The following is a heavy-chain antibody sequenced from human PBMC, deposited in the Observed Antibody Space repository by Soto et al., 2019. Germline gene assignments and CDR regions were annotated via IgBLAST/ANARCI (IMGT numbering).Heavy chain of an antibody. D-gene: IGHD2-8*01. CDR2: INPKSGGT. CDR3: ARGDSTDCSNGVCSFFYNHDMDV. J-gene: IGHJ6*02. Sequence: ASVKVSCKTSGCSFTDYHIHCVRQAPGQGLEWLGRINPKSGGTSTAQKFQGWVTMTTDTSISTASMELARLTSDDTAIYYCARGDSTDCSNGVCSFFYNHDMDVWGQGTTVTVSS. V-gene: IGHV1-2*04. CDR1: GCSFTDYH.